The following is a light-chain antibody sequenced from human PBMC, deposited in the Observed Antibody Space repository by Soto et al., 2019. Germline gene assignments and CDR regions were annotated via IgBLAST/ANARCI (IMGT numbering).Light chain of an antibody. V-gene: IGLV2-23*02. J-gene: IGLJ1*01. CDR1: SGDVGNYNL. CDR3: CSYVGSSTSYV. CDR2: EVN. Sequence: QSALTQPASVSGSPGQSITISCTGNSGDVGNYNLVSWYQQHPGKAPRLMIYEVNKWPSGVSNRFSGSKSGNTASLTISGRQAEDEADYYCCSYVGSSTSYVFGTGTKVTVL.